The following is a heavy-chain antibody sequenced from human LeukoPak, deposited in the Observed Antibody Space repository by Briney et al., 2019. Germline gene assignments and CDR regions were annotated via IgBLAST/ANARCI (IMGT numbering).Heavy chain of an antibody. Sequence: GGSLRLSCAASGFTFSSYAMSWVRQAPGKGLEWVSAISGSGGSTYYADSVKGRFTISRDNSKNTLYLQMNSLRAEDTAVYYCAKDHGNIPSHYDYVWGSYHGAFDIWGQGTMVTVSS. CDR3: AKDHGNIPSHYDYVWGSYHGAFDI. CDR1: GFTFSSYA. V-gene: IGHV3-23*01. CDR2: ISGSGGST. J-gene: IGHJ3*02. D-gene: IGHD3-16*02.